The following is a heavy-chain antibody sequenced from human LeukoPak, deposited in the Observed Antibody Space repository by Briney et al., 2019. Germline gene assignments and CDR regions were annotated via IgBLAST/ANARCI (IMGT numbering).Heavy chain of an antibody. V-gene: IGHV3-23*05. CDR3: ARHLPVGDYPEDAFDI. Sequence: PGGSLRLSCAASGFTFSSYAMSWVRQAPGKGLEWVSTIYLGSQTFYADSVKGRFTISSDNSKNTLYLQMNSLRAEDTAVYYCARHLPVGDYPEDAFDIWGQGTMVTVSS. J-gene: IGHJ3*02. D-gene: IGHD4-17*01. CDR1: GFTFSSYA. CDR2: IYLGSQT.